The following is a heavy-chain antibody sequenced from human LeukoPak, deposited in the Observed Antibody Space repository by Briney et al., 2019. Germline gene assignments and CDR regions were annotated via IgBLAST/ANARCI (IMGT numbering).Heavy chain of an antibody. CDR1: GFTVSRNY. D-gene: IGHD1-14*01. CDR2: ISGSGGST. Sequence: GGSLRLSCAASGFTVSRNYMSWVRQAPGKGLEWVSGISGSGGSTYYADSVKGRFTISRDNSKNALYLQMNSLRAEDTAVYYCAKGHSAHGTGFDCWGQGTLVAVSS. CDR3: AKGHSAHGTGFDC. V-gene: IGHV3-23*01. J-gene: IGHJ4*02.